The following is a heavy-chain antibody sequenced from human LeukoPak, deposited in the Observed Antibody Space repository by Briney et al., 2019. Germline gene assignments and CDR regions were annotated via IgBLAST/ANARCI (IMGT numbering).Heavy chain of an antibody. Sequence: GASVKVSCKASGYTFTSYGISWVRQAPGQGLEWMGWISAYNGNTNYAQKLQGRVTMTTDTSTSTAYMELRSLRSDDTAVYYCARTTGFIVVVVAAHFDYWGQGTLVTVSS. CDR1: GYTFTSYG. J-gene: IGHJ4*02. V-gene: IGHV1-18*01. D-gene: IGHD2-15*01. CDR2: ISAYNGNT. CDR3: ARTTGFIVVVVAAHFDY.